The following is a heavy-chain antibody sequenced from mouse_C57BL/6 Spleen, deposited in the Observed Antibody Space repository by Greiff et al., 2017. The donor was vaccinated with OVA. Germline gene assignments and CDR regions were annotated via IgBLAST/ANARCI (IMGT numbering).Heavy chain of an antibody. J-gene: IGHJ2*01. D-gene: IGHD2-4*01. Sequence: VQLKESVAELVRPGASVKLSCTASGFNIKNTYMHWVRQTPEQGLEWIGWIGPANGNTKYAPKFQGQATITADTSSNTVYLQLSSLTSEDTAIXYCGGVIYYERYFEDWGKGTTLTVSS. CDR2: IGPANGNT. V-gene: IGHV14-3*01. CDR1: GFNIKNTY. CDR3: GGVIYYERYFED.